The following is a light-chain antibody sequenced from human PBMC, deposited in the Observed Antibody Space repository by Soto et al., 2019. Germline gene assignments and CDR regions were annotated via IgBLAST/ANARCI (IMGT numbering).Light chain of an antibody. CDR3: QKYGTSHRK. V-gene: IGKV3-20*01. CDR1: QSLTSNY. J-gene: IGKJ1*01. CDR2: GAS. Sequence: PGERATLSCRTSQSLTSNYLAWYQQKPAQAPRLLIYGASSRATGIPDGFSGSGSGTDFTLTISRLEPEDLAVYYCQKYGTSHRKFGQGTKVDIK.